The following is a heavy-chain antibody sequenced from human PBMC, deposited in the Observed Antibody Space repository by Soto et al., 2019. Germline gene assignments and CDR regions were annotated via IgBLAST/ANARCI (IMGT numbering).Heavy chain of an antibody. J-gene: IGHJ4*02. D-gene: IGHD3-3*01. Sequence: QVTLKESGPVLVKPTETLTLTCTVSGFSLSNARMGVSWIRQPPGKALEWLAHIFSNDEKSYSTSLKSRLTISKDTSKSQVVLTMTNMDPVDTATYYCARISPLSYYDFWSGYSGFDYWGQGTLVTVSS. CDR3: ARISPLSYYDFWSGYSGFDY. CDR1: GFSLSNARMG. V-gene: IGHV2-26*01. CDR2: IFSNDEK.